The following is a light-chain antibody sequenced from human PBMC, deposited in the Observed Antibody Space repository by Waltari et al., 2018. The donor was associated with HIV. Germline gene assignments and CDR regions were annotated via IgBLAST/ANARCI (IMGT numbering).Light chain of an antibody. V-gene: IGLV1-40*01. CDR1: STNIAAPYD. CDR3: QSYDNSLGVV. CDR2: GST. Sequence: QSVLTQPPSVSGAPGQRVTISCTGGSTNIAAPYDVHWYQPSPGTAPKLLIYGSTNRPSGVPDRFSGSKSGTSASLAITGLQAEDEADYYCQSYDNSLGVVFGGGTKLTVL. J-gene: IGLJ2*01.